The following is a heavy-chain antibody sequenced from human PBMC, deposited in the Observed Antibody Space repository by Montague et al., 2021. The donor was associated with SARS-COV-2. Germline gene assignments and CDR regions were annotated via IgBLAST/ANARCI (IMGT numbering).Heavy chain of an antibody. Sequence: SETLSLTCAVYGGSFGDDHWSWNCQPPVKGPEWFGNIRKSGRTNXNPSLKSRVTISVDTSKNQFSLKLTSVTAADTGLYFCARGHLSVSMIVVVFTSASCYFDYWGQGAKVTVSS. CDR2: IRKSGRT. V-gene: IGHV4-34*01. J-gene: IGHJ4*02. D-gene: IGHD3-22*01. CDR1: GGSFGDDH. CDR3: ARGHLSVSMIVVVFTSASCYFDY.